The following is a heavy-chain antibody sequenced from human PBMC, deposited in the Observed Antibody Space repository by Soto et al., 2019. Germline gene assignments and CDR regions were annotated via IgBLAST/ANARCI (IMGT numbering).Heavy chain of an antibody. V-gene: IGHV1-69-2*01. Sequence: DVQLVQSGAEVRKPGATVKISCKVSGFIFTDYSMHWVGQAPGKGLEWMGLVDPEDDETTYAENFQGRITITADTSTDTAYMELSSLRSDDTAVYYCATSVGIRPDYWGQGTLVTVSS. CDR3: ATSVGIRPDY. CDR2: VDPEDDET. J-gene: IGHJ4*02. CDR1: GFIFTDYS. D-gene: IGHD1-20*01.